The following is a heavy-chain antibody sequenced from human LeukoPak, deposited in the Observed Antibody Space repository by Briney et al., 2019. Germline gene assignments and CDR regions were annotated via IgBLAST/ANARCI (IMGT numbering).Heavy chain of an antibody. CDR1: GFTFSNHG. J-gene: IGHJ4*02. V-gene: IGHV3-23*01. CDR2: VSPPGGGT. Sequence: GGSLRLSCAASGFTFSNHGMNWVRQAPGKGLEWLSGVSPPGGGTYYADSVKGRFTISRDDSKNTLSLQMNSLRVEDTATYYCARDLAWGAFDYWGQGTLVTVSS. CDR3: ARDLAWGAFDY. D-gene: IGHD7-27*01.